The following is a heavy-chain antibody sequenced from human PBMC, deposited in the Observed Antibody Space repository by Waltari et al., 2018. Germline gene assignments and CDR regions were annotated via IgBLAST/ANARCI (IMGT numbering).Heavy chain of an antibody. D-gene: IGHD2-2*01. CDR3: ARVSGATGVVVPTYYFDY. Sequence: QVQLQESGPGLVKPSATLSLTCTVSGYSISSGYYWGWIRQPPGKGLEWIGSIYHSGSTYYNPSLKSRVTISVDTSKNQFSLKLSSVTAADTAVYYCARVSGATGVVVPTYYFDYWGQGTLVTVSS. CDR1: GYSISSGYY. J-gene: IGHJ4*02. V-gene: IGHV4-38-2*02. CDR2: IYHSGST.